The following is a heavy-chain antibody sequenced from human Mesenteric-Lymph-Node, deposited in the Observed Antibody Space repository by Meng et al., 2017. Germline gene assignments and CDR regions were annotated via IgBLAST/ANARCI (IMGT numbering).Heavy chain of an antibody. Sequence: SETLSLTCTVSGYSISSGYYWGWIRQPPGKGLEWIGSIYHSGSTYYNPSLKSRVTISVDTSKNQFSLKLSSVTAADTAVYYCARSGGYYHYFDYWGQGTLVTVSS. D-gene: IGHD3-22*01. J-gene: IGHJ4*02. CDR3: ARSGGYYHYFDY. CDR1: GYSISSGYY. V-gene: IGHV4-38-2*02. CDR2: IYHSGST.